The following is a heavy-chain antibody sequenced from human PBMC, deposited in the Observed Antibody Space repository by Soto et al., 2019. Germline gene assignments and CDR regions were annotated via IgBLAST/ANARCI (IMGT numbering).Heavy chain of an antibody. CDR2: ISYGGNDK. CDR1: GFTFISYG. CDR3: AKERSSGWYQFDY. D-gene: IGHD6-19*01. V-gene: IGHV3-30*18. Sequence: QVQLVESGGGVVQPGRSLRLSCEVSGFTFISYGMHWVRQAPGKGLEWVAVISYGGNDKYYADSVKGRFTISRDDSKNTLYLQMNSLRTEDTAVYYCAKERSSGWYQFDYWGQGTLVTVSS. J-gene: IGHJ4*02.